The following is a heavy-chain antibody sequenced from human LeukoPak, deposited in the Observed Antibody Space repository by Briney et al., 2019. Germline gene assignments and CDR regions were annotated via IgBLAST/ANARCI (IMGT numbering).Heavy chain of an antibody. Sequence: SETLSLTCAVSGGSIDSHYWGWIRQPPGKGLQWIGDIYYTGKNNYNPSLKSRVTISLDTSKDHLSLNLTSVVAADTAIYYCVRRDTGWNYFDYWGQGILVTVSS. J-gene: IGHJ4*02. V-gene: IGHV4-59*08. CDR2: IYYTGKN. CDR3: VRRDTGWNYFDY. CDR1: GGSIDSHY. D-gene: IGHD6-19*01.